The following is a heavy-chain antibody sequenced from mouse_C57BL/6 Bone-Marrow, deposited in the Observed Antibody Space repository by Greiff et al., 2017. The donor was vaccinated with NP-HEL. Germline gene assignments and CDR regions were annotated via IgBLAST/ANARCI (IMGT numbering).Heavy chain of an antibody. Sequence: QVQLQQPGAELVKPGASVKLSCKASGYTFTSYWMQWVKQRPGQGLEWIGEIDPSDSYTNYNQKFKGKATLTVDTSSSTAYMQLSSLTSEDSAVYYCARPDYYGSSFYAMDYWGQGTSVTVSS. V-gene: IGHV1-50*01. D-gene: IGHD1-1*01. CDR2: IDPSDSYT. CDR1: GYTFTSYW. J-gene: IGHJ4*01. CDR3: ARPDYYGSSFYAMDY.